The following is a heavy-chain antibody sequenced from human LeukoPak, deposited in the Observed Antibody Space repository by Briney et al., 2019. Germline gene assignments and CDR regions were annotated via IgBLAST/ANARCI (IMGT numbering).Heavy chain of an antibody. CDR3: ARVIYQLVFDY. D-gene: IGHD2-2*01. Sequence: PGGSLKPSCATPGFTFSSYSMSLVRQAPRRGLGWVSVIYAGGRTYYADSVKGRFTISRHNSNNTLYLQMNSLRPEDTAVYYCARVIYQLVFDYWGQGTLVSVSS. CDR1: GFTFSSYS. V-gene: IGHV3-53*04. CDR2: IYAGGRT. J-gene: IGHJ4*02.